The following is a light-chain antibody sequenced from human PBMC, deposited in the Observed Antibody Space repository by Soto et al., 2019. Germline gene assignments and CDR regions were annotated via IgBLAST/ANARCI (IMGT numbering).Light chain of an antibody. V-gene: IGKV1-5*03. J-gene: IGKJ1*01. CDR1: QSISNW. Sequence: DIQMTQSPSTLSGSVGDRVTITCRASQSISNWLAWYQQKPGKAPKILIYKASSLESGVPSRFSGSGSGTEFTLTISSLQPDDFATYYCQHYNSYSEAFGQGTKVDIK. CDR3: QHYNSYSEA. CDR2: KAS.